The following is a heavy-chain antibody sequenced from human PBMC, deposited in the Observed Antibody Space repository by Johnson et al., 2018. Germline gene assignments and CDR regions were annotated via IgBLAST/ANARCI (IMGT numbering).Heavy chain of an antibody. J-gene: IGHJ6*03. CDR3: AGDGPGPYYNGEHYMEF. D-gene: IGHD3-10*01. CDR2: IYSDDNT. Sequence: VQLVQSGGGLVQPGGSLRLSCAASGFIVKSKYMSWVRQAPGKGLEWVAVIYSDDNTYYPDSVKGRFTISRNNSQNTLYLQMNSLRVEVTAVYYCAGDGPGPYYNGEHYMEFWGKGTTVTVSS. V-gene: IGHV3-66*02. CDR1: GFIVKSKY.